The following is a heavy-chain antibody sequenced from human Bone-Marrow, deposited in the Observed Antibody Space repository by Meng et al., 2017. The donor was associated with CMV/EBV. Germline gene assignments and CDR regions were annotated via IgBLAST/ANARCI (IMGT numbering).Heavy chain of an antibody. CDR3: ARVAWELLFDY. CDR2: IYSGGST. Sequence: GESLKISCAASGFTVSSNYMSWVRQAPGKGLEWVSVIYSGGSTYYADSVKGRFTSSRDNSKNTLYLQMNSLRAEDTAVYYCARVAWELLFDYWGQGTLVTVSS. CDR1: GFTVSSNY. D-gene: IGHD1-26*01. J-gene: IGHJ4*02. V-gene: IGHV3-66*02.